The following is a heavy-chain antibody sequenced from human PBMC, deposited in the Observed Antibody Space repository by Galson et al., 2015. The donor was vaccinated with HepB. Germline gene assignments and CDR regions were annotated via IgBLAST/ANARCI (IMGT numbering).Heavy chain of an antibody. CDR2: ISSSSSYI. D-gene: IGHD3-3*01. V-gene: IGHV3-21*01. CDR1: GFTFSSYS. J-gene: IGHJ6*03. Sequence: SLRLSCAASGFTFSSYSMNWVRQAPGKGLEWVSSISSSSSYIYYADSVKGRFTISRDNAKNSLYLQMNSLRAEDTAVYYCARGDHDFWSGYYIPDSMDVWGKGTTVTVSS. CDR3: ARGDHDFWSGYYIPDSMDV.